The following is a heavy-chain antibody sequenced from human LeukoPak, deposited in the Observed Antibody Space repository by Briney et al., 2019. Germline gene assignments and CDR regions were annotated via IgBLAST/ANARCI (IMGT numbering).Heavy chain of an antibody. V-gene: IGHV3-30*18. CDR3: AKAGIAAAGTLDY. CDR2: ISYDGSNK. CDR1: GFTFSSYG. D-gene: IGHD6-13*01. J-gene: IGHJ4*02. Sequence: GGSLRLSCAASGFTFSSYGMHWVRQAPGKGLEWVAVISYDGSNKYYADSVKGRFTISRDNSKNTLYLQMNSLRAEDTAVYYWAKAGIAAAGTLDYWGQGTLVTVSS.